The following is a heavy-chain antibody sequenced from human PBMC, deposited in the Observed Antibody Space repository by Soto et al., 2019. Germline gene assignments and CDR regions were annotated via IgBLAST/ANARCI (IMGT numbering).Heavy chain of an antibody. J-gene: IGHJ6*02. CDR2: ITSSSSTI. D-gene: IGHD2-21*02. V-gene: IGHV3-48*01. CDR3: ARDLTYPYYAMDV. Sequence: GGSLRLSGTASGLTFSSYSMSWVRQAPGKGLEWVSYITSSSSTIYYADSVKGRFTISRDNARNSLYLQMNSLRAEDTAVYYCARDLTYPYYAMDVRGQGTTVTVSS. CDR1: GLTFSSYS.